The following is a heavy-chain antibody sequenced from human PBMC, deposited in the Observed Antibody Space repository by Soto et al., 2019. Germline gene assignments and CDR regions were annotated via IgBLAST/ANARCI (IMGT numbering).Heavy chain of an antibody. D-gene: IGHD3-3*01. CDR2: INAGNGNT. V-gene: IGHV1-3*01. CDR1: GGTFSTYS. Sequence: ASVKVCCKASGGTFSTYSSRWVRQAPGQRLEWMGWINAGNGNTKYSQKFQGRVTITRDTSASTAYMELSSLRSEDTAVYYCARGFPLWFDPCGQGTLVTVSS. J-gene: IGHJ5*02. CDR3: ARGFPLWFDP.